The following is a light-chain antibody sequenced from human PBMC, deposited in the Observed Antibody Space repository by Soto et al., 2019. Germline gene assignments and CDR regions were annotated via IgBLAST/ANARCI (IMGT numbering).Light chain of an antibody. CDR3: QQYDGYSGLT. Sequence: DIQLTQSPSTLSASVGDRVTITCRASQGISYWLAWYQQKPGKAPKLLIYTASNLNSGVPSRFSGSGSGTEFTLTISSLQPDDFATYHCQQYDGYSGLTFGGGTKVEIK. J-gene: IGKJ4*01. V-gene: IGKV1-5*03. CDR1: QGISYW. CDR2: TAS.